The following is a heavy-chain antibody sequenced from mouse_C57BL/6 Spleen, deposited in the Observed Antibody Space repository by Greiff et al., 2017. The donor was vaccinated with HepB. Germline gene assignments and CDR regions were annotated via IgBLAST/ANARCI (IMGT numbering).Heavy chain of an antibody. D-gene: IGHD1-1*01. CDR3: AREDYYGSSYEEYAMDY. V-gene: IGHV1-81*01. Sequence: VKLVESGAELARPGASVKLSCKASGYTFTSYGISWVKQRTGQGLEWIGEIYPRSGNTYYNEKFKGKATLTADKSSSTAYMELRSLTSEDSAVYFCAREDYYGSSYEEYAMDYWGQGTSVTVSS. CDR2: IYPRSGNT. CDR1: GYTFTSYG. J-gene: IGHJ4*01.